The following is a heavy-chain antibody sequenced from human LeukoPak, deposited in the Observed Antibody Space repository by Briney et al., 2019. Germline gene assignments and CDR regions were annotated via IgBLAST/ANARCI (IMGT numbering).Heavy chain of an antibody. CDR2: MNPTSGNT. CDR1: GYAFTSYD. CDR3: ARGGLTSCYGCFDY. D-gene: IGHD2-2*01. J-gene: IGHJ4*02. V-gene: IGHV1-8*01. Sequence: ASVKVSCKTSGYAFTSYDITWVRQATGQGLEWMGWMNPTSGNTGFAQEFQGRVTMTRNASISTAYMELSSLRSDDTAVYYCARGGLTSCYGCFDYWGQGTLVTVSS.